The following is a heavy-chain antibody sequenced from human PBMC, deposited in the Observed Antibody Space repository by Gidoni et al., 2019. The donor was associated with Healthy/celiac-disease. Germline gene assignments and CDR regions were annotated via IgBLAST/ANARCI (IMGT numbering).Heavy chain of an antibody. Sequence: QVQLPPGGAGLLKPSATLSLPCAVHGRVFSGYYWRWIRQPPGKGLEWIGEINHSGSTNYNPSLKSRVTISVDTSKNQFSLKLSSVTAADTAVYYCARAHPSYYYGSGSPFSYGKDVWGQGTTVTVSS. J-gene: IGHJ6*02. D-gene: IGHD3-10*01. V-gene: IGHV4-34*01. CDR1: GRVFSGYY. CDR2: INHSGST. CDR3: ARAHPSYYYGSGSPFSYGKDV.